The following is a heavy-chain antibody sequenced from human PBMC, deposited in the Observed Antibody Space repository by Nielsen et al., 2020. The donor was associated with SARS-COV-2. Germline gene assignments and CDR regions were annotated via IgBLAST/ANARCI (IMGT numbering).Heavy chain of an antibody. CDR1: GFTFSSYS. D-gene: IGHD3-22*01. CDR3: ARQDTYYYDSSGYTTPFDL. V-gene: IGHV3-48*02. J-gene: IGHJ2*01. Sequence: GESLKISCAASGFTFSSYSMNWVRQAPGKGLEWVSYISSSSSTIYYADSVKGRFTTSRDNAKNSLYLQMNSLRDEDTAVYYCARQDTYYYDSSGYTTPFDLWGRGTLVTVSS. CDR2: ISSSSSTI.